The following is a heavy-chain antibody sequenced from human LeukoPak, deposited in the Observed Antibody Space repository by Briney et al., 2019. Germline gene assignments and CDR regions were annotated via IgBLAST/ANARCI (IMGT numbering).Heavy chain of an antibody. CDR3: AVLYSSSWAHDY. CDR1: GFTFSSYA. J-gene: IGHJ4*02. CDR2: ISGSGGST. Sequence: PGGSLRLSYAASGFTFSSYAMSWVRQAPGKRLEWVSAISGSGGSTYYADSVKGRFTISRDNSKNTLYLQMNSLRAEDTAVYYCAVLYSSSWAHDYWGQGTLVTVSS. V-gene: IGHV3-23*01. D-gene: IGHD6-13*01.